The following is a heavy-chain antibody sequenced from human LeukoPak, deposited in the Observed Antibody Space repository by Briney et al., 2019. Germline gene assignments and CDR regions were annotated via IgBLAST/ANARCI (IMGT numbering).Heavy chain of an antibody. J-gene: IGHJ4*02. V-gene: IGHV3-20*04. CDR3: ARDRGWLQYIDY. D-gene: IGHD5-24*01. Sequence: GGSLRLSCAASGFTFGDYGMSWVRQAPGKGLEWVSSINWNGGNTAYADSVKGRFTISRDTAKDSLYLQLNSLRAEDTALYYCARDRGWLQYIDYWGQGALVTVSS. CDR1: GFTFGDYG. CDR2: INWNGGNT.